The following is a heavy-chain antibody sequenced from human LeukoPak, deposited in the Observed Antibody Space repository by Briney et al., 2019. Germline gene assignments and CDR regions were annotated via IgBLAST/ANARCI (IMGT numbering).Heavy chain of an antibody. Sequence: SETLSLTCTVSGGSISSGGYYWGWIRQPPGKGLEWIGWSYHRGSITYNSSLKSRVAISVDTSKNQFSLKLNSVTAADTAVYYCTRDRELGHWGQGALVTVSS. J-gene: IGHJ4*02. CDR1: GGSISSGGYY. CDR2: SYHRGSI. V-gene: IGHV4-61*08. D-gene: IGHD1-7*01. CDR3: TRDRELGH.